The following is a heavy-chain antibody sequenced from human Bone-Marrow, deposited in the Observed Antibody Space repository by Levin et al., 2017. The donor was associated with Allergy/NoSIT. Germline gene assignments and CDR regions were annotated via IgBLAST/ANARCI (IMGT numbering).Heavy chain of an antibody. CDR1: GFTFSGSA. Sequence: GGSLRLSCAASGFTFSGSAMHWVRQASGKGLEWVGRIRSKANSYATAYAASVKGRFTISRDDSKNTAYLQMNSLKTEDTAVYYCTRPAIAAAGRGYDAFDIWGQGTMVTVSS. J-gene: IGHJ3*02. CDR2: IRSKANSYAT. CDR3: TRPAIAAAGRGYDAFDI. D-gene: IGHD6-13*01. V-gene: IGHV3-73*01.